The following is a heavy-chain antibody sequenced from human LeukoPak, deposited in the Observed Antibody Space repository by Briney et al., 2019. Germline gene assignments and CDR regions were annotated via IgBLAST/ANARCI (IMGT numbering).Heavy chain of an antibody. CDR1: GYTFTGYY. D-gene: IGHD3-22*01. Sequence: ASVKVSCKASGYTFTGYYMHWVRQAPGQGLEWMGIINPSGGSTSYAQKFQGRVTMTRDTSTSTVYMELSSLRSEDTAAYYCARSRYDSSGYSKGFDYWGQGTLVTVSS. CDR2: INPSGGST. CDR3: ARSRYDSSGYSKGFDY. J-gene: IGHJ4*02. V-gene: IGHV1-46*01.